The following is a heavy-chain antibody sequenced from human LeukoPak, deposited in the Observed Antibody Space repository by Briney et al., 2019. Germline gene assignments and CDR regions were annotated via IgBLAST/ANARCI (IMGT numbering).Heavy chain of an antibody. V-gene: IGHV3-53*01. J-gene: IGHJ6*02. D-gene: IGHD2-15*01. CDR1: GFTVSSNY. CDR2: IYSGGST. CDR3: ARTPIPVVVVAATYYYYGMDV. Sequence: GGSLRLSCAASGFTVSSNYMSWVRQAPGKGLEWVSVIYSGGSTYYADSEKGRFTISRDNSKNTLYLQMNSLRAEDTAVYYCARTPIPVVVVAATYYYYGMDVWGQGTTVTVSS.